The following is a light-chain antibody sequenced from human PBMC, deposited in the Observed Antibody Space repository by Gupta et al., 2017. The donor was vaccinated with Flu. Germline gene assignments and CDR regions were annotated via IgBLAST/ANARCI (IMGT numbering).Light chain of an antibody. Sequence: GTLSLSPGEKATTPCRASKSVNNNLLTWYQQKPGQAPRLLIYGASSRATGIPDRFSGSGSGTDFTLTIRRLEPEDFAVYYCQQYGSSVYTFGQGTKLEIK. CDR2: GAS. CDR3: QQYGSSVYT. J-gene: IGKJ2*01. V-gene: IGKV3-20*01. CDR1: KSVNNNL.